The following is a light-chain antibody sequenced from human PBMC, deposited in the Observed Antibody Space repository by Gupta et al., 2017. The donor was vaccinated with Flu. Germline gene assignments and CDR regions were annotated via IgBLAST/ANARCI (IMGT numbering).Light chain of an antibody. CDR1: QSVSSSQ. Sequence: GTLYLSPGDRATRSCRASQSVSSSQLAWYQQKTGQAPRLLIYGASSRATGIPDRFSGSGSGTEFTLTISRLEPEDFAVYYCQQDGSTPLTFGGGTKVEIK. V-gene: IGKV3-20*01. J-gene: IGKJ4*01. CDR3: QQDGSTPLT. CDR2: GAS.